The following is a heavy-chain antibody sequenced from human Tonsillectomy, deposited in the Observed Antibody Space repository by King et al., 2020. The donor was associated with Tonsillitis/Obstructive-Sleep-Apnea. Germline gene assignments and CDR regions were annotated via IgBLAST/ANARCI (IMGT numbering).Heavy chain of an antibody. Sequence: TLQESGPTLVKPTQTLTLTCTFSGFSFTTGGVGVGWIRQPPGKALEWLALIYWDDGKRYSPSLKRRLTITKDTSKNQVVLIMTNMDPVDTGTYYCAHASVRGYDYDYWGQGTLVTVSS. CDR1: GFSFTTGGVG. V-gene: IGHV2-5*02. D-gene: IGHD5-12*01. CDR3: AHASVRGYDYDY. CDR2: IYWDDGK. J-gene: IGHJ4*02.